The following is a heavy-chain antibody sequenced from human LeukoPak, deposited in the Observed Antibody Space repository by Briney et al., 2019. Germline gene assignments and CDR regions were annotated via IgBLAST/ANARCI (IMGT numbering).Heavy chain of an antibody. CDR3: ALRGYGDFSPFDY. D-gene: IGHD4-17*01. Sequence: SVISGSGDSTYYADSVKGRFTISRDNSRNTVYLQMNSLRAEDTALYYCALRGYGDFSPFDYWGQGTLVTVSS. CDR2: ISGSGDST. J-gene: IGHJ4*02. V-gene: IGHV3-23*01.